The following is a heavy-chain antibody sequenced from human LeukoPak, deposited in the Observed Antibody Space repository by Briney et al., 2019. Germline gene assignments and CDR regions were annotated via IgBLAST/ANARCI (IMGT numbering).Heavy chain of an antibody. CDR1: GYTFTGYY. CDR2: INPNSGGT. J-gene: IGHJ5*02. CDR3: ARVGRRVTQGINWFDP. V-gene: IGHV1-2*02. D-gene: IGHD1-1*01. Sequence: ASVKVSCKASGYTFTGYYMHWVRQAPGQGLEWMGWINPNSGGTNYAQKFQGRVTMTRDTSISTAYMELSRLRSDDTAVYYCARVGRRVTQGINWFDPWGQGTLVTVSS.